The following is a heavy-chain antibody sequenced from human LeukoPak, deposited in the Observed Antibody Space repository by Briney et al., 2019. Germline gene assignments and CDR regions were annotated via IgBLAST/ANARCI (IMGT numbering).Heavy chain of an antibody. D-gene: IGHD3-10*01. CDR2: IYSGGTT. J-gene: IGHJ6*02. CDR3: ARGEGFGDPITYYYYYYGMDV. CDR1: GFTVSSNY. V-gene: IGHV3-53*01. Sequence: PGGSLRLSCAASGFTVSSNYMSWVRQAPGKGLEWVSVIYSGGTTYYADSVKGRFTISRDNAKNSLYLQMNSLRAEDTAVYYCARGEGFGDPITYYYYYYGMDVWGQGTTVTVSS.